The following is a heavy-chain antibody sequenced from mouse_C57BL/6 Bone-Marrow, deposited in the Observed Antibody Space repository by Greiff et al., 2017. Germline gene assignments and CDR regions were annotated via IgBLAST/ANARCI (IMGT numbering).Heavy chain of an antibody. Sequence: EVQLQQSGPVLVKPGASVKMSCKASGYTFTDYYMNWVKQSHGKSLEWIGVINPYNGGTSYNQKFKGKATLTVDKSSSTAYMELNSLTSEDSAVYYCAPGELRRPWFAYWGQGTLVTVSA. J-gene: IGHJ3*01. V-gene: IGHV1-19*01. CDR2: INPYNGGT. CDR3: APGELRRPWFAY. CDR1: GYTFTDYY. D-gene: IGHD3-3*01.